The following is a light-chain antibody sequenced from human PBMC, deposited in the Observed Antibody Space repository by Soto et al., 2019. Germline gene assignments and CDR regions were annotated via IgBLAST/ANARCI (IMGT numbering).Light chain of an antibody. CDR1: QSIRSY. Sequence: EIQMTQSTSSLSASVGDRVTITCRASQSIRSYLNWYQQKPGKAPKLLIYAASSLQSGVPSRFSGSGSGTDFTLTISSLQPEDFATYYCQQSYSTPRTFGGGTMVDIK. J-gene: IGKJ4*01. CDR3: QQSYSTPRT. CDR2: AAS. V-gene: IGKV1-39*01.